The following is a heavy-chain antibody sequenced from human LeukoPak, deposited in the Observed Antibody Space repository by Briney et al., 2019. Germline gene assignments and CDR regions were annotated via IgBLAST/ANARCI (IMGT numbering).Heavy chain of an antibody. J-gene: IGHJ3*02. D-gene: IGHD3-22*01. CDR2: ISYDGSNK. Sequence: PGGSLRLSCAASGFTFSSYGMHWVRQAPGKGLEWVAVISYDGSNKYYADSVKGRFTISRDNSKSTLYLQMNSLRAEDTAVYYCAKEEGDYYDSSGYHPGGAFDIWGQGTMVTVSS. CDR1: GFTFSSYG. V-gene: IGHV3-30*18. CDR3: AKEEGDYYDSSGYHPGGAFDI.